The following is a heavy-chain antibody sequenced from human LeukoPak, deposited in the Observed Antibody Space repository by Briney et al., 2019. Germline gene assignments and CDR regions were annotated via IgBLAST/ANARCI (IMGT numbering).Heavy chain of an antibody. CDR1: GYTFTSYG. J-gene: IGHJ4*02. CDR2: ISAYNGNT. V-gene: IGHV1-18*01. D-gene: IGHD3-22*01. Sequence: ASVKVSCKASGYTFTSYGISWVRQAPGQGLEWMGWISAYNGNTNYAQKLQGRVTMTTDTSTSTAYMELRSLRSDDTAVYYCARGSPPRVYYDRSGYYSYYFDYWGQGTLVTVSS. CDR3: ARGSPPRVYYDRSGYYSYYFDY.